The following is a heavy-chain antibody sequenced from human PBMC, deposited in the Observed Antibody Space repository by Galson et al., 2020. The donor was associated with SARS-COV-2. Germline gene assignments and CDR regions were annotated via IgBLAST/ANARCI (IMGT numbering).Heavy chain of an antibody. CDR1: GFTFSSYA. CDR2: ISGSGGST. D-gene: IGHD6-13*01. V-gene: IGHV3-23*01. Sequence: GESLKISCAASGFTFSSYAMSWVRQAPGKGLEWVSAISGSGGSTYYADSVKGRFTISRDNSKNTLYLQMNSLRAEDTAVYYCAKEGIGSAAGIGDDAFDIWGQGTMVTVSS. CDR3: AKEGIGSAAGIGDDAFDI. J-gene: IGHJ3*02.